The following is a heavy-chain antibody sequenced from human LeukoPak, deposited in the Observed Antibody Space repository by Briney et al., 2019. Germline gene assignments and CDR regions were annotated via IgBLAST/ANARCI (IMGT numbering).Heavy chain of an antibody. J-gene: IGHJ3*02. CDR2: INPNSGGT. D-gene: IGHD6-13*01. CDR1: GYTFTGYY. V-gene: IGHV1-2*02. Sequence: ASVKVSCKASGYTFTGYYMHWVRQAPGQGLEWMGWINPNSGGTNYAQKFQGRVTMTRDTSISTAYMELSRLRSDDTAVYYCARDCSYSNDAFDIWGQGTMVTVSS. CDR3: ARDCSYSNDAFDI.